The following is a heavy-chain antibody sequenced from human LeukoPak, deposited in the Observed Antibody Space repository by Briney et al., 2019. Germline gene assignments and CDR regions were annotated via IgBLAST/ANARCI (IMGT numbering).Heavy chain of an antibody. V-gene: IGHV4-30-2*01. Sequence: SQTLSLTCAVSGGSISSGGYSWSWIRQPPGKGLEWIGYIYHSGSTYYNPSLKSRVTISVDRSKNQFSLKLSSMTAADTAVYYCARGMGSPDYWGQGTLVTVSS. CDR3: ARGMGSPDY. CDR2: IYHSGST. J-gene: IGHJ4*02. CDR1: GGSISSGGYS. D-gene: IGHD1-26*01.